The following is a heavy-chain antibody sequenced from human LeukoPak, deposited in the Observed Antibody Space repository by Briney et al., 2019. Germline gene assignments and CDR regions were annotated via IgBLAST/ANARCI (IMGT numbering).Heavy chain of an antibody. D-gene: IGHD2-2*01. CDR2: IDPNDGDT. Sequence: GASVKVSCKASVYTCTDYYMHWVRQAPGQGFEWMGWIDPNDGDTNYAQKFQGRVTMTRDTSISTAHMEVSRLRSDDTAVYYCARANFLYCSSSTCLLDYWGQGTLVTVSS. CDR3: ARANFLYCSSSTCLLDY. V-gene: IGHV1-2*02. CDR1: VYTCTDYY. J-gene: IGHJ4*02.